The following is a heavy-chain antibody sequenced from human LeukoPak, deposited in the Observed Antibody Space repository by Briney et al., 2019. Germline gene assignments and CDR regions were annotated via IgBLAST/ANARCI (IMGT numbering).Heavy chain of an antibody. CDR3: ARFGVVVVVGRFDAFNI. Sequence: SRTLSLTCAISGDSVSSNSAAWNWIRQSPSRGLEWLGRTYYRSKWYNDYAVSVKSRITINPDTSKNQFSLKLSSVTAADTAVYYCARFGVVVVVGRFDAFNIWGQGTMVTVSS. V-gene: IGHV6-1*01. CDR1: GDSVSSNSAA. J-gene: IGHJ3*02. CDR2: TYYRSKWYN. D-gene: IGHD2-15*01.